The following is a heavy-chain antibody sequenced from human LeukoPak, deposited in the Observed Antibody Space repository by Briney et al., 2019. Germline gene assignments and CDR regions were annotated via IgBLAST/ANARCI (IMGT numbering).Heavy chain of an antibody. CDR1: GFTFSSYA. Sequence: GGSLRLSCAASGFTFSSYAMSWVRQAPGKGLEWVSAISGSGGGTYYADSVKGRFTISRDNSKNTLYLQMNSLRAEGTAVYYCAKVIAVAGIVHDYWGQGTLVTVSS. V-gene: IGHV3-23*01. J-gene: IGHJ4*02. D-gene: IGHD6-19*01. CDR2: ISGSGGGT. CDR3: AKVIAVAGIVHDY.